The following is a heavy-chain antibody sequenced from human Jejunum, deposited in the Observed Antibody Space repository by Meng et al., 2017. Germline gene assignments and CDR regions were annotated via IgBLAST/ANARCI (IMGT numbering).Heavy chain of an antibody. J-gene: IGHJ5*02. Sequence: GPLRESGPGLVKPSGTRSLTWAVSGASISDNNWWSWVRQAPGKGLEWIGEIHHTGNINYNPSLKSRVTMSLDKPKNQFSLEVTSVTAADTAVYYCARDLLGPAIAATGWFDPWGQGTLVTVSS. V-gene: IGHV4-4*02. D-gene: IGHD6-13*01. CDR2: IHHTGNI. CDR3: ARDLLGPAIAATGWFDP. CDR1: GASISDNNW.